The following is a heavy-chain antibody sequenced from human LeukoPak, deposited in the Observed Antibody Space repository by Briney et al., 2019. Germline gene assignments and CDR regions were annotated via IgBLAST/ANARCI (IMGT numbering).Heavy chain of an antibody. Sequence: ASVKVSCKASGYTFTGKFIHWVRQAPGQGLEWMGRIDPNSGGTDYAQKFRGRVTMTRDTSTSTAYMDLSSLISDDTAVYYCARDREGLAYFDYWGQGTPVTVSS. CDR1: GYTFTGKF. V-gene: IGHV1-2*06. CDR2: IDPNSGGT. J-gene: IGHJ4*02. D-gene: IGHD3/OR15-3a*01. CDR3: ARDREGLAYFDY.